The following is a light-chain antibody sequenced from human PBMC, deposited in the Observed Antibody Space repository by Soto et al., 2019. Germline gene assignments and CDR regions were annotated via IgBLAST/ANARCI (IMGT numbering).Light chain of an antibody. CDR1: QGISNC. Sequence: RMTQSPSSLSASVVDRVTITCLASQGISNCLAWYQQKPGRVPKLLIYAASTLQSGVPSRFSGSGSGTEFTLTISSLQPEDVATYYCQKYNSAPWTFGQGTQVE. CDR3: QKYNSAPWT. CDR2: AAS. V-gene: IGKV1-27*01. J-gene: IGKJ1*01.